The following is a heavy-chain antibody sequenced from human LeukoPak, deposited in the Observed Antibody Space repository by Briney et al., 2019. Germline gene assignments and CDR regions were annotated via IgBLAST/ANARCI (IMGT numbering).Heavy chain of an antibody. J-gene: IGHJ4*02. Sequence: SVKVSCKASGGTFSSYAINWVRQAPGQGLEWMGGIIPIFGTANCAQKFQGRVTMTRDKSTSTLFMELSSLRSEDTAVYYCARDYGVTGTTSAYYDYWGQGTLVTVSS. V-gene: IGHV1-69*05. D-gene: IGHD1-20*01. CDR3: ARDYGVTGTTSAYYDY. CDR1: GGTFSSYA. CDR2: IIPIFGTA.